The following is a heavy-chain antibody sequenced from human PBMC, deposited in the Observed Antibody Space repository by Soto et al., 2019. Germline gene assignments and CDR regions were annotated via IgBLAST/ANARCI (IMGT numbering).Heavy chain of an antibody. Sequence: PGESLKIPCAASGFSFSGSTMHWVRQASGKGLEWVGHITSKPDNYATVYGASVKGRFSISRDDSMNTAFLQMNSLKSEDTAVYYCTRSYENNAYYFDHWGQGTLVTVSS. V-gene: IGHV3-73*01. J-gene: IGHJ1*01. CDR1: GFSFSGST. CDR2: ITSKPDNYAT. CDR3: TRSYENNAYYFDH. D-gene: IGHD3-16*01.